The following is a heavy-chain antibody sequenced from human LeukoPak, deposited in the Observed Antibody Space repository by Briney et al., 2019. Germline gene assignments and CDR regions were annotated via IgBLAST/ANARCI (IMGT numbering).Heavy chain of an antibody. J-gene: IGHJ4*02. CDR1: GFTFSSYS. V-gene: IGHV3-21*01. CDR2: ISSSSSYI. D-gene: IGHD6-13*01. Sequence: GGSLRLSCAASGFTFSSYSMNWVRQAPGKGLEWVSSISSSSSYIYYADSVKGRFTISRDNAKNSLYLQMNSLRAEDTSVYYCARVRGIAAAAPFDYWGQGTLVTVSS. CDR3: ARVRGIAAAAPFDY.